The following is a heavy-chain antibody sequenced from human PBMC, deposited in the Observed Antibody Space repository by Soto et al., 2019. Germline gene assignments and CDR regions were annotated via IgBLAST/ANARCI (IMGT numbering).Heavy chain of an antibody. V-gene: IGHV3-33*01. CDR1: GFTFSSYR. D-gene: IGHD6-6*01. Sequence: QVQLVESGGGVVQPGRSLRLSCAASGFTFSSYRMHWVRQAPGKGLEWVAVIWYDGSNKYYADSVKGRFTISRDNSKNRLYLQMNSLTAEDTAVYYCARLYRPYSSSDHWGQGTLVTVSS. CDR2: IWYDGSNK. J-gene: IGHJ4*02. CDR3: ARLYRPYSSSDH.